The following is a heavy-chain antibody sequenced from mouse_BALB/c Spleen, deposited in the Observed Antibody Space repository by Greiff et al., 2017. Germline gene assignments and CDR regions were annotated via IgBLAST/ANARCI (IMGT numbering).Heavy chain of an antibody. CDR1: GYTFTDYA. Sequence: QVQLKQSGPELVRPGVSVKISCKGSGYTFTDYAMHWVKQSHAKSLEWIGVISTYYGNTNYNQKFKGKATMTVDKSSSTAYMELARLTSEDSAIYYCARGGQLGPLDYWGQGTTLTVSS. CDR2: ISTYYGNT. D-gene: IGHD3-1*01. CDR3: ARGGQLGPLDY. V-gene: IGHV1-67*01. J-gene: IGHJ2*01.